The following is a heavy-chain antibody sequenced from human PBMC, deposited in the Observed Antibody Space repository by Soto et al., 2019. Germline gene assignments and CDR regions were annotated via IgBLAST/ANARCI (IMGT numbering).Heavy chain of an antibody. J-gene: IGHJ4*02. CDR1: GGSISSGGYS. CDR3: SRGKHSSGWYRRVDPHYFDY. Sequence: SETLSLTCAVSGGSISSGGYSWSWIRQPPGKGLEWIGYIYHSGSTYYNPSLKSRVTISVDRSKNQFSLKLSSVTAADTAVYYCSRGKHSSGWYRRVDPHYFDYWGQGTLVTVSS. V-gene: IGHV4-30-2*01. D-gene: IGHD6-19*01. CDR2: IYHSGST.